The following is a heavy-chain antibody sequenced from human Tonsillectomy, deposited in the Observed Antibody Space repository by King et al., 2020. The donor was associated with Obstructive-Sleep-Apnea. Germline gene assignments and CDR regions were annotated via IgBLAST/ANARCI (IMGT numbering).Heavy chain of an antibody. Sequence: DVQLVESGGGLVQPGGSLRLSCAASGFTVSSNYMSWVRQAPGKGLEWVSVIYSGGDTYYADSVKGRFTISRDNSKNTLYLQMNSLRGEDTAVYYCAREDIVVVPAVMHPTNTYYYYGMDVWGQGTTVTVSS. CDR1: GFTVSSNY. D-gene: IGHD2-2*01. CDR3: AREDIVVVPAVMHPTNTYYYYGMDV. V-gene: IGHV3-66*01. J-gene: IGHJ6*02. CDR2: IYSGGDT.